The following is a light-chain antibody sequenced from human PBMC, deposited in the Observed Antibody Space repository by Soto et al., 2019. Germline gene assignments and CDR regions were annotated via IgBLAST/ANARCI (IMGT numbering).Light chain of an antibody. CDR1: QSVGYH. CDR3: QQYGSSPRT. CDR2: DAS. J-gene: IGKJ1*01. Sequence: EIVLTQSPATLSLSPGERATLSCRASQSVGYHLAWYQQKPGQAPRLLIYDASNRATGIPARFSGSGSGTDFTLAISSLEPEDFAVYYCQQYGSSPRTFGQGTKVEIK. V-gene: IGKV3-11*01.